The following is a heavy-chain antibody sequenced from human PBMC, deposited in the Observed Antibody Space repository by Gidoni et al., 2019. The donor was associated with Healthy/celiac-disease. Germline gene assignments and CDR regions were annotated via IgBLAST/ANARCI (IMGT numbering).Heavy chain of an antibody. CDR2: ISGDGGST. D-gene: IGHD3-3*01. J-gene: IGHJ4*02. V-gene: IGHV3-43*02. Sequence: EVQLVESGGGVVQPGGSLRLSCAASGFPFDDSAITWFRHAPGKVLDWVSLISGDGGSTYYADSGKGRFTISRDNSKNSLYLQMNSLRTEDTALYYCAKDKGRNGLRFLEWLLFRPFDYGGQGTLVTVSS. CDR3: AKDKGRNGLRFLEWLLFRPFDY. CDR1: GFPFDDSA.